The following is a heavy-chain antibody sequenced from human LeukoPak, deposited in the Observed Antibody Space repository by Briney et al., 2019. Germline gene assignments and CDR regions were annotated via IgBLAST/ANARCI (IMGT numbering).Heavy chain of an antibody. V-gene: IGHV3-7*01. J-gene: IGHJ4*02. CDR2: IKQDGSEK. CDR1: GFTFSSYW. Sequence: GGSLRLSCAASGFTFSSYWMSWVRQAPGKGLGWVANIKQDGSEKYYVDSVKGRFTISRDNAKNSLYLQMNSLRAEDTAVYYCARDKTGYSYGYFDYWGQGTLVTVSS. CDR3: ARDKTGYSYGYFDY. D-gene: IGHD5-18*01.